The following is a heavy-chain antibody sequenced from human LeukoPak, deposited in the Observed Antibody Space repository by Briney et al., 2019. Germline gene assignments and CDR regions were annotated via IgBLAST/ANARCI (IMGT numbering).Heavy chain of an antibody. D-gene: IGHD4-17*01. CDR2: ISGSGLST. J-gene: IGHJ6*03. CDR3: AKDGDYGDYWHYNYMDV. CDR1: GFIFTRYV. V-gene: IGHV3-23*01. Sequence: GGSLRLSCGASGFIFTRYVMNWVRQSPGKGLEWVSGISGSGLSTFYADSVKGRFTISRDNSKNTLFLHMNSLRAEDAAVYYCAKDGDYGDYWHYNYMDVWGKGTTVTISS.